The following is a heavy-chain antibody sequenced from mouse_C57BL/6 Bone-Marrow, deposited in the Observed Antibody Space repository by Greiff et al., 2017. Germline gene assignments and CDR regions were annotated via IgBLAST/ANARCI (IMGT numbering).Heavy chain of an antibody. CDR3: TTIAWFAY. J-gene: IGHJ3*01. V-gene: IGHV14-4*01. CDR1: GFNIKDDY. CDR2: IDPENGDT. Sequence: VHVKQSGAELVRPGASVKLSCTASGFNIKDDYMHWVKQRPEQGLEWIGWIDPENGDTEYASKFQGKATITADTSSNTAYLQLSSLTSEDTAVYYCTTIAWFAYWGQGTLVTVSA.